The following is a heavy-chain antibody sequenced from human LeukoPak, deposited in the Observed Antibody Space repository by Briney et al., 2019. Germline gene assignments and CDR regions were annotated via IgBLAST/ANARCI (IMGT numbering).Heavy chain of an antibody. CDR2: IIYSGGAT. CDR3: AKDGLYYDGSEHVYYFDS. D-gene: IGHD3-22*01. CDR1: GFTFSRSA. V-gene: IGHV3-23*01. Sequence: GGSLRLSCAASGFTFSRSAMTWVRQGPGTGLEVFGSIIYSGGATYYADSVKGRFTISRDNSKNTLYLQMNSLRAEDTALYYCAKDGLYYDGSEHVYYFDSWGQGPLVTVSS. J-gene: IGHJ4*02.